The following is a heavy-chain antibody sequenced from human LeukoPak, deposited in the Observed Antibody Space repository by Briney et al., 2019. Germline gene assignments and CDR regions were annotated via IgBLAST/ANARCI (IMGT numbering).Heavy chain of an antibody. CDR1: GFTFSSYA. Sequence: PGGSLRLSWAASGFTFSSYAMSWVRQAPGKGLEWVSAISGSGGSTYYADSVKGRFTISRDNSKNTLYLQMNSLRAEDTAVYYCASHVSYDILTGYSRHLDYWGQGTLVTVSS. CDR2: ISGSGGST. CDR3: ASHVSYDILTGYSRHLDY. D-gene: IGHD3-9*01. V-gene: IGHV3-23*01. J-gene: IGHJ4*02.